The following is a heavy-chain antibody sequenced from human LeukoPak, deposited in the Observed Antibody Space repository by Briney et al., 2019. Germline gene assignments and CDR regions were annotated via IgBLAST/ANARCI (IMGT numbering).Heavy chain of an antibody. CDR3: ARLQWLVYFDY. D-gene: IGHD6-19*01. J-gene: IGHJ4*02. Sequence: GGSLRLSCAASAFTFSSYEMNWVRQAPGKGLEWVSYISSSGSTIYYADSVKGRFTISRDNAKNSLYLQMNSLRAEDTAVYYCARLQWLVYFDYWGQGTLVTVSS. CDR2: ISSSGSTI. CDR1: AFTFSSYE. V-gene: IGHV3-48*03.